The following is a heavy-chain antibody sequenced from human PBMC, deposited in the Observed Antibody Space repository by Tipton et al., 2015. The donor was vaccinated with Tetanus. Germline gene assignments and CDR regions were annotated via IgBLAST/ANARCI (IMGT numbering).Heavy chain of an antibody. D-gene: IGHD5-18*01. CDR1: GDSVSSNSAA. V-gene: IGHV6-1*01. CDR3: ARDVLYSYGSTGDYYYYYGMDV. CDR2: TYYRSKWYN. J-gene: IGHJ6*02. Sequence: GLVKPSQTLSLTCAISGDSVSSNSAAWNCIGQSPSRGLEWLGRTYYRSKWYNDYAVSVKSRITINPDTSKNQFSLQLNSVTPEDTAVYYCARDVLYSYGSTGDYYYYYGMDVWGQGTTVTVSS.